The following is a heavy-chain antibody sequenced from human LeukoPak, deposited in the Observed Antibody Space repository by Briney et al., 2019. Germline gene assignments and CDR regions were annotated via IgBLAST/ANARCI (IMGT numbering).Heavy chain of an antibody. CDR1: GGSISSYY. Sequence: SETLSLTCTVSGGSISSYYWSWVRQPPGKGLEWIGYIYYSGSTNYYPSLKSRVTISVDTSKNQFSLKLSSVTAADTAVYYCARVMGTAMVSSGYYFDYWGQGTLVTVSS. J-gene: IGHJ4*02. V-gene: IGHV4-59*01. CDR3: ARVMGTAMVSSGYYFDY. D-gene: IGHD5-18*01. CDR2: IYYSGST.